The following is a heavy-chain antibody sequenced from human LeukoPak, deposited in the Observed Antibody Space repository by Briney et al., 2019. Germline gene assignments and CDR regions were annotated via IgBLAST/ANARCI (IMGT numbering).Heavy chain of an antibody. CDR2: ISSSSSYI. J-gene: IGHJ4*02. V-gene: IGHV3-21*01. D-gene: IGHD3-22*01. Sequence: PGGSLRLSCAASGFTFSSYSMNWVRQAPGKGLEWVSSISSSSSYIYYADSVKGRFTISRDNAKNSLYLQMNSLRAEDTAVYYCARDWHYDSSGYYYVYFDYWGQGTLVTVSS. CDR1: GFTFSSYS. CDR3: ARDWHYDSSGYYYVYFDY.